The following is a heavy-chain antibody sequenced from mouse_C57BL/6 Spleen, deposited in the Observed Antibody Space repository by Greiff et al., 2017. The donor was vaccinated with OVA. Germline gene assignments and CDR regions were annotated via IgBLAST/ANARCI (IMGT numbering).Heavy chain of an antibody. CDR1: GYTFTSYW. D-gene: IGHD1-1*01. Sequence: QVQLQQPGAELVKPGASVKMSCKASGYTFTSYWITWVKQRPGQGLEWIGDIYPGSGSTNYNEKFKSKATLTVDTSSSTAYMQLSSLTSEDSAVYYCARGIYYYGHFDYGGQGTTLTVSS. CDR3: ARGIYYYGHFDY. J-gene: IGHJ2*01. CDR2: IYPGSGST. V-gene: IGHV1-55*01.